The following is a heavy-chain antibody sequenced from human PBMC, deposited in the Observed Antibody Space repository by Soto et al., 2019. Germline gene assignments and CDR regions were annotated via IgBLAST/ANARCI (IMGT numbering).Heavy chain of an antibody. D-gene: IGHD1-7*01. Sequence: PGGSLRLSCAAAGFTFSIYGMHWVRQAPGKGLEWVAVICDDGSNKYYADSVKGRFTISRDNSKNTLYLQMNSLRAEDRAVYYCVRDGNRDHWNYLYYYGIDVWGQGTMVTVSS. CDR1: GFTFSIYG. CDR3: VRDGNRDHWNYLYYYGIDV. CDR2: ICDDGSNK. V-gene: IGHV3-33*08. J-gene: IGHJ6*02.